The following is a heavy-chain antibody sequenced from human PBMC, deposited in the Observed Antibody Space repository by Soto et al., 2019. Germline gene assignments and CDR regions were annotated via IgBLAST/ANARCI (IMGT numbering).Heavy chain of an antibody. V-gene: IGHV3-30*03. CDR3: ASQGSSSWYYLDE. J-gene: IGHJ4*02. CDR1: GFTFSSYG. CDR2: ISYDGSNK. Sequence: GGSLRLSCAASGFTFSSYGMHWVRQAPGKGLEWVAVISYDGSNKYYADSVKGRFTISRDNSKNTLYLQMNSLRAEDTAVYYCASQGSSSWYYLDEWGQGTLVTVCS. D-gene: IGHD6-13*01.